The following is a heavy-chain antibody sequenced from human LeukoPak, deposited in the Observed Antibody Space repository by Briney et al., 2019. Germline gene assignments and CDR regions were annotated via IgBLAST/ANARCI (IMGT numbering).Heavy chain of an antibody. CDR3: ARANVVVVAATYYYYYYMDV. Sequence: GGSLRLSCAASGFTLSSYAMHWVRQAPGKGLEWVAVISYDGSNKYYADSVKGRFTISRDNAKNSLYLQMNSLRAEDTAVYYCARANVVVVAATYYYYYYMDVWGKGTTVTVSS. J-gene: IGHJ6*03. V-gene: IGHV3-30*04. CDR1: GFTLSSYA. D-gene: IGHD2-15*01. CDR2: ISYDGSNK.